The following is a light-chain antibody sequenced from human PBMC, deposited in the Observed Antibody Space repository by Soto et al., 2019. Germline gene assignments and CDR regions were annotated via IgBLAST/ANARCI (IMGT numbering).Light chain of an antibody. V-gene: IGKV1-5*03. Sequence: DIQMTQSPSTLSASVGDRVTITCRASQNIGAWLAWYQQKPGQGPKLLIYRASNLETGVPSRFSGSGSGTQFTLAISGLQPDDVETYYCQPYNSYSQVYTCGQGTKREIK. CDR2: RAS. J-gene: IGKJ2*01. CDR3: QPYNSYSQVYT. CDR1: QNIGAW.